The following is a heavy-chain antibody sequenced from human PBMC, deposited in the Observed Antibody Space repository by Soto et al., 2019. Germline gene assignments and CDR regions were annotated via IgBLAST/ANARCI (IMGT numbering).Heavy chain of an antibody. Sequence: QITVKESSPTLVKPTQTLTLTCSFSGFSLSNIRAGARWIRQPPGKALERLALIYWGDDKRYNSSLKTRLTITKDTSKNQVVLTVANMDPADTGTYYCAYIADANGWQIIEYWGQGTLVTVSS. CDR3: AYIADANGWQIIEY. CDR2: IYWGDDK. V-gene: IGHV2-5*02. J-gene: IGHJ4*02. CDR1: GFSLSNIRAG. D-gene: IGHD6-19*01.